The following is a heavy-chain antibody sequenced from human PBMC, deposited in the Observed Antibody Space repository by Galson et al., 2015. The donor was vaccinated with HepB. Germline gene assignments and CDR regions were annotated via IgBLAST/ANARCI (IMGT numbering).Heavy chain of an antibody. Sequence: SVKVSCKASGYTFTSYGISWVRQAPGQGLEWMGWISAYNGNTNYAQKLQGRVTMTTDTSTSTAYMELRSLRSDDTAVYYCARDQEMLGRAAGTFDYWGQGTLVTVSS. D-gene: IGHD6-13*01. CDR2: ISAYNGNT. CDR3: ARDQEMLGRAAGTFDY. CDR1: GYTFTSYG. J-gene: IGHJ4*02. V-gene: IGHV1-18*04.